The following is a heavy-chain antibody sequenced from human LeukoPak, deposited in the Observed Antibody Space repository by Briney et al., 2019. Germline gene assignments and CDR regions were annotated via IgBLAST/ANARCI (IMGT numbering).Heavy chain of an antibody. CDR3: ARSYSSGWYPHGYYFDY. J-gene: IGHJ4*02. V-gene: IGHV4-4*07. Sequence: PSETLSLTCTVSGGSISSYYWSWIRQPAGKGLEWIGRIYTSGSTNYNPSLKSRVTMSVDTSKNQFSLKLSSVTAADTAVYYCARSYSSGWYPHGYYFDYWGQGTLVTVPS. D-gene: IGHD6-19*01. CDR2: IYTSGST. CDR1: GGSISSYY.